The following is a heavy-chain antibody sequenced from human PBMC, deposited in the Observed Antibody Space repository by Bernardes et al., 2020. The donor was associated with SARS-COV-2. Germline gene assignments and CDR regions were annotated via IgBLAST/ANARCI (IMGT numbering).Heavy chain of an antibody. J-gene: IGHJ6*02. D-gene: IGHD2-8*01. V-gene: IGHV3-33*01. CDR3: ARDGRYCTNGVCSPYYYYGMDV. CDR2: IWYDGSNR. Sequence: GGSLRLSCAASGFTFRSYGMHWVRQAPGKGLEWVAVIWYDGSNRYYADSVKGRFTISRDNSKNTLYLQMNSLRAEDTAVYYCARDGRYCTNGVCSPYYYYGMDVWGQGTTVTVSS. CDR1: GFTFRSYG.